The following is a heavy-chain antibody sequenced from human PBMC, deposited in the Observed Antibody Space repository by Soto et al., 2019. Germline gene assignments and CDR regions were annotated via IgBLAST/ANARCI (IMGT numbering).Heavy chain of an antibody. V-gene: IGHV1-69*13. J-gene: IGHJ5*02. CDR2: IIPIFGTA. Sequence: ASVKVSCKASGGTFSSYAISWVRQAPGQGLEWMGGIIPIFGTANYAQKFQGRGTITADESTSTAYMELSSLRSEDTAVYYCARMARRSYSPWGHGTLVTVSS. CDR1: GGTFSSYA. CDR3: ARMARRSYSP. D-gene: IGHD1-26*01.